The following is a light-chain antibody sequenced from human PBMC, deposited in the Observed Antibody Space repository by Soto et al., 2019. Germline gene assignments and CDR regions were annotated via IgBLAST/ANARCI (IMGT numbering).Light chain of an antibody. CDR2: FDS. CDR1: KIDSKS. J-gene: IGLJ2*01. CDR3: QVWDSSTDHVV. Sequence: SSELTQPPSVSVAPGKTATITCGGNKIDSKSVHWYQQKPGQAPVLVIYFDSDRPSGIPERFSGSNSGNTATLTISRVEAGDEADYYCQVWDSSTDHVVFGGGTKLTVL. V-gene: IGLV3-21*04.